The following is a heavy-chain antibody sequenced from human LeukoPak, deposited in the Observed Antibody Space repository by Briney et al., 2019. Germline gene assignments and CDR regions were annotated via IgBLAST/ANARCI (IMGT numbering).Heavy chain of an antibody. V-gene: IGHV1-2*02. Sequence: ASVKVSCKASGYTFTGYYMHWVRPAPGQGLEWMGWINPNSGGTNYAQKFQGRVTMTRDTSISTAYMELSRLRSDDTAVYYCARDSDIVVVPAALAHNWFDPWGQGTLVTVSS. CDR1: GYTFTGYY. CDR3: ARDSDIVVVPAALAHNWFDP. CDR2: INPNSGGT. D-gene: IGHD2-2*01. J-gene: IGHJ5*02.